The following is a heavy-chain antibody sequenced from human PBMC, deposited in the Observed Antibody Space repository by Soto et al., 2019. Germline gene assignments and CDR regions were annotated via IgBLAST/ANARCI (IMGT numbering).Heavy chain of an antibody. CDR3: ARTPFRLALGTVLCYFYD. D-gene: IGHD3-16*01. J-gene: IGHJ4*02. CDR2: IFHRGTT. V-gene: IGHV4-59*01. Sequence: QVQLQESGPGLVKPSATLTLTCTVSGASITTSYWSWIRQPHGKGLERIGYIFHRGTTNYNHSLESRVSMSVDTSKSQFSLTMTSVTSADTAVYYCARTPFRLALGTVLCYFYDWGQGTLVTVSS. CDR1: GASITTSY.